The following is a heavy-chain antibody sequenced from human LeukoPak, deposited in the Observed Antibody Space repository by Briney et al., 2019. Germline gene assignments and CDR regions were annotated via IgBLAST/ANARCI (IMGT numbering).Heavy chain of an antibody. CDR1: GFTFSSYA. D-gene: IGHD3-22*01. CDR3: TTDLYYYDRNAFDI. J-gene: IGHJ3*02. V-gene: IGHV3-23*01. CDR2: ISGSGGST. Sequence: GGSLRLSCAASGFTFSSYAMSWVRQAPGKGLEWVSAISGSGGSTYYADSVKGRFTISRDNFKNTLYLQMNSLRAEDTAVYYCTTDLYYYDRNAFDIWGQGTMVTVSS.